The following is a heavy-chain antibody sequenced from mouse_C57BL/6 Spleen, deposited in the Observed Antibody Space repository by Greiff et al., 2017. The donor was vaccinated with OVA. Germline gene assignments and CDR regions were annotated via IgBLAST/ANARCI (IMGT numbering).Heavy chain of an antibody. CDR2: IHPNSGST. J-gene: IGHJ2*01. CDR3: ARSVESPFDY. Sequence: QVQLQPPFAALVHPGSSVTLSCKSSFYTFPSSWLHWVMQRPGQVLEWIGMIHPNSGSTNYNEKFKSKATLTVDKSSSTAYMQLSSLTSEDSAVYYCARSVESPFDYWGQGTTLTVSS. CDR1: FYTFPSSW. V-gene: IGHV1-64*01. D-gene: IGHD1-1*01.